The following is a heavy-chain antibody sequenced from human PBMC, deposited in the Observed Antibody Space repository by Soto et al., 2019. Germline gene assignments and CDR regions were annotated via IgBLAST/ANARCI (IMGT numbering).Heavy chain of an antibody. CDR2: VSYDGSNK. CDR1: GFTFSSFA. V-gene: IGHV3-30-3*01. Sequence: VGSLRLSCAASGFTFSSFAMHWVRQAPGKGLEWVAVVSYDGSNKYYADSVKGRFTISRDNSKNTLYLQMNSLRPEDTAVYYCARTVVRGVFIFAFDIWGQGTMVTV. CDR3: ARTVVRGVFIFAFDI. J-gene: IGHJ3*02. D-gene: IGHD3-10*01.